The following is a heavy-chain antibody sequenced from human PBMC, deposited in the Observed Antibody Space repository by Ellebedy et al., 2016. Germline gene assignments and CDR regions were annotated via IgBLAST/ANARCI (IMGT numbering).Heavy chain of an antibody. CDR1: GLTVTTYS. D-gene: IGHD7-27*01. Sequence: AGSLRLSXAASGLTVTTYSMHWVRQAPGKELEWVSSLHPNGNTYYVDSVKGRFVISSDNSKNTLYLQMNSLRIEDSAVYYCTSDIAGDPLAHFDHWGQGTLVTVSS. CDR3: TSDIAGDPLAHFDH. CDR2: LHPNGNT. J-gene: IGHJ4*02. V-gene: IGHV3-66*01.